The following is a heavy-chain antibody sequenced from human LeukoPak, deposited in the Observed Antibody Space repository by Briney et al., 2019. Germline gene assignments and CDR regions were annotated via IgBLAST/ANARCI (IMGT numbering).Heavy chain of an antibody. V-gene: IGHV4-34*01. J-gene: IGHJ6*03. Sequence: SETLSLTCTVSGGSNSSYYWSWIRQPPGKGLEWIGEINHSGSTNYNPSLKSRVTTSVDTSKNQFSLKLSSVTAADTAVYYCASAPNYGHNYYYYYMDVWGKGTTVTVSS. D-gene: IGHD4/OR15-4a*01. CDR1: GGSNSSYY. CDR2: INHSGST. CDR3: ASAPNYGHNYYYYYMDV.